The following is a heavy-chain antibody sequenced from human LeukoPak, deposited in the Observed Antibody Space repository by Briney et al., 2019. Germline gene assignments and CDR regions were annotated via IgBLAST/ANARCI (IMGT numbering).Heavy chain of an antibody. J-gene: IGHJ4*02. CDR1: GFTFSSYE. Sequence: GGSLRLSCAASGFTFSSYEMNWVRQAPGKGLEWVSYISSSGSTIYYADSVKGRFTISRDNSKNTLYLQMNSLRAEDTAVYYCAKDLSIAAADAGGQGTLVTVSS. D-gene: IGHD6-13*01. V-gene: IGHV3-48*03. CDR2: ISSSGSTI. CDR3: AKDLSIAAADA.